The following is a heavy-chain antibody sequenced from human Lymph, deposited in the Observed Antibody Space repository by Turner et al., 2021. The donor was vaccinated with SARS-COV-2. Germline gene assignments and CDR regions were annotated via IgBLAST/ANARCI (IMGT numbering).Heavy chain of an antibody. D-gene: IGHD1-1*01. V-gene: IGHV1-24*01. CDR2: FDPEDGET. Sequence: QVQLVQSGAEVKKPGASVKVSCKVPGYTLTELSIHWVRQAPGKGLEWMGGFDPEDGETIYAQKFQGRVTMTEDTSTDTAYMELSSLRSEDTAVYYCATRKSNWKILTGRYCFDFWGQGTLVTVSS. J-gene: IGHJ4*02. CDR3: ATRKSNWKILTGRYCFDF. CDR1: GYTLTELS.